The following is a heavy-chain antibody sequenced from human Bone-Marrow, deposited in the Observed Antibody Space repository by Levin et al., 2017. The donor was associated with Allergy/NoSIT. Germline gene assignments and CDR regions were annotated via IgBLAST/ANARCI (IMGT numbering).Heavy chain of an antibody. D-gene: IGHD2-21*01. CDR1: GGVFNNFS. V-gene: IGHV1-69*01. CDR3: ARVYGGGYLDY. Sequence: KISCKASGGVFNNFSFAWVRQAPGQGLEWMGGIIPLSGTANYAQKFQGRITITAGDMELSGLRSDDTAVYFCARVYGGGYLDYWGQGTLVTVSS. J-gene: IGHJ4*02. CDR2: IIPLSGTA.